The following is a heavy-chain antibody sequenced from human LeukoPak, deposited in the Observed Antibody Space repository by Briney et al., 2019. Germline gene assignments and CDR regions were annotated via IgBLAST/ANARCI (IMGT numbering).Heavy chain of an antibody. V-gene: IGHV3-23*01. CDR1: GFTFSSYA. CDR2: ISGSGGST. CDR3: AKVIPSIRYCSSTSCPIPGGSYFDY. Sequence: GGSLRLSCAASGFTFSSYAMSWVRQAPGKGLEWVSAISGSGGSTYYADSVKGRFTISRDNSKNTLYLQMNSLRAEDTAVYYCAKVIPSIRYCSSTSCPIPGGSYFDYWGQGTLVTVSS. J-gene: IGHJ4*02. D-gene: IGHD2-2*01.